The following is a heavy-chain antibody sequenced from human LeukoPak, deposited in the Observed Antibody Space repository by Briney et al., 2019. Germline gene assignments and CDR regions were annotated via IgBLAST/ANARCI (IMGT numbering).Heavy chain of an antibody. V-gene: IGHV4-30-2*01. D-gene: IGHD5-12*01. Sequence: PSETLSLTCAVSGGSISSGGYSWSWIRQPPGKGLEWIGYIYHSGSTYYNPSLKSRVTTSVDRSKNQFSLKLSSVTAADTAVYYCARVRTRYSGYDPDYYFDYWGQGTLVTVSS. CDR1: GGSISSGGYS. CDR2: IYHSGST. CDR3: ARVRTRYSGYDPDYYFDY. J-gene: IGHJ4*02.